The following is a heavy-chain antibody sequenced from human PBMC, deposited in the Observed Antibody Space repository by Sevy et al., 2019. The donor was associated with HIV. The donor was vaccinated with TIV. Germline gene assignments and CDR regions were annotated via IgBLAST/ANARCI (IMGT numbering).Heavy chain of an antibody. J-gene: IGHJ6*02. CDR3: VRDSPYTSDDHWYFGIDV. Sequence: GGSLRLSCAASGITFSDHHMSWIRQAPGKGLEWVAYITNSGTTKYYADSVKGRFTISRDNARNSLYLQMNSLTADDAAVYYCVRDSPYTSDDHWYFGIDVWGQGTTVTVSS. V-gene: IGHV3-11*01. CDR1: GITFSDHH. D-gene: IGHD3-22*01. CDR2: ITNSGTTK.